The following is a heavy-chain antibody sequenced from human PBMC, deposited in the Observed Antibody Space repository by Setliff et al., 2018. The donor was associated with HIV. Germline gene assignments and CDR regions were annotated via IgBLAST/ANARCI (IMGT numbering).Heavy chain of an antibody. Sequence: PSETLSLTCTVSGGSISSGGYYWSWIRQHPGKGLEWIGYIYYSGSTYYNPSLKSRVTISVDTSKNQFSLKLSSVTAADTAVYYCARTTYSGSYFNDSWGQGTLVTVSS. J-gene: IGHJ5*01. D-gene: IGHD1-26*01. CDR1: GGSISSGGYY. CDR2: IYYSGST. V-gene: IGHV4-31*03. CDR3: ARTTYSGSYFNDS.